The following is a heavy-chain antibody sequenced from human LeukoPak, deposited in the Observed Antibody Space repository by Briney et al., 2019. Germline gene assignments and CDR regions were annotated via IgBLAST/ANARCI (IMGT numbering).Heavy chain of an antibody. Sequence: SLKVSCKASGGTFSSYAISWVPQAPGQGLEWMGRIIPIFGTANSAQKFQGRVTITTDASTSTAYMELSSLRSEDTAVYYCARVAVGDGYNFFDYWGQGTLVTVSS. J-gene: IGHJ4*02. CDR3: ARVAVGDGYNFFDY. CDR2: IIPIFGTA. V-gene: IGHV1-69*05. CDR1: GGTFSSYA. D-gene: IGHD5-24*01.